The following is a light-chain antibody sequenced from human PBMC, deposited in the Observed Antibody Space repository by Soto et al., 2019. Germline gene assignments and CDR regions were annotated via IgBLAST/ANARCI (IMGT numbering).Light chain of an antibody. J-gene: IGLJ2*01. Sequence: QSALTQPPSASGSPGQSVTISCTGTKNDIGVYDFVSWYQHHPGKAPKLMIYEVSNRPSGVSNRFSGSKSGNTASLTISGLQAEDEADYYCSSYTSSSTLFGGGTKLTVL. V-gene: IGLV2-14*01. CDR2: EVS. CDR3: SSYTSSSTL. CDR1: KNDIGVYDF.